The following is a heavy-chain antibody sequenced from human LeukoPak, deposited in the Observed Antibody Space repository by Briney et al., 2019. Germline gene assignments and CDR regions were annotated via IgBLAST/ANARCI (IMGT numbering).Heavy chain of an antibody. V-gene: IGHV3-21*01. Sequence: GGPLRLSCAASGFTFSSYSMNWVRQAPGKGLEWVSSISSSSSYIYYADSVKGRFTISRDNAKNSLYLQMNSLRAEDTAVYYCARVDYHGSGSLDYWGQGTLVTVSS. CDR1: GFTFSSYS. D-gene: IGHD3-10*01. CDR3: ARVDYHGSGSLDY. J-gene: IGHJ4*02. CDR2: ISSSSSYI.